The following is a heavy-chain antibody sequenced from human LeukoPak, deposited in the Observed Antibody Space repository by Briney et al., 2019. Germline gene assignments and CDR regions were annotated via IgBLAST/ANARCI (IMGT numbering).Heavy chain of an antibody. V-gene: IGHV3-21*01. D-gene: IGHD4-17*01. Sequence: GGSLRLSCEASGFTFTTYSMTWVRQAPGKGLEWVSIISSGSSAIFSADALKGRFTISRDDAKNLLYLDMNSLRAEDTAVYYCAKGHTAVRRHFDLWGQGTLVTVSS. CDR3: AKGHTAVRRHFDL. CDR1: GFTFTTYS. J-gene: IGHJ4*02. CDR2: ISSGSSAI.